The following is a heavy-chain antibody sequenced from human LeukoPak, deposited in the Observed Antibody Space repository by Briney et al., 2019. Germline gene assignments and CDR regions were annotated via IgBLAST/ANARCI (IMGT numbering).Heavy chain of an antibody. J-gene: IGHJ4*02. D-gene: IGHD6-6*01. CDR1: GFTFSSYW. CDR3: ARGIAARPVDY. V-gene: IGHV3-74*01. CDR2: IASDGSST. Sequence: GGSLRLSCAASGFTFSSYWMNWVRQAPGKGLVWVSRIASDGSSTTYADSVKGRFSISRDNAKNTLYLQMNSLRVEDTAVYYCARGIAARPVDYWGQGTLVTVSS.